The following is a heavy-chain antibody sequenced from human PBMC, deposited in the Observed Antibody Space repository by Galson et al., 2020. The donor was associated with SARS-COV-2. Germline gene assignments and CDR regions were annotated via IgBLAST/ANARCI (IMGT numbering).Heavy chain of an antibody. V-gene: IGHV2-70*11. J-gene: IGHJ4*02. CDR1: GFSLSTSGMC. Sequence: SGPTLVKPTQTLTLTCTFSGFSLSTSGMCVSWIRQPPGKALEWLARIDWDDDKYYSTSLKTRLTISKDTSKNQVVLTMTNMDPVDTATYYCARDFYDILTGYLTPFDYWGQGTLVTVSS. CDR3: ARDFYDILTGYLTPFDY. CDR2: IDWDDDK. D-gene: IGHD3-9*01.